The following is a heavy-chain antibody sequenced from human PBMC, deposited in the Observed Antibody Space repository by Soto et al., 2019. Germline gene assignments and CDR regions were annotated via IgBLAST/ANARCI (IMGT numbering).Heavy chain of an antibody. V-gene: IGHV3-74*01. CDR2: ISPDGSTT. CDR3: IRGSAAVVGGCFFDS. D-gene: IGHD2-21*01. Sequence: EVQLMQSGGGLLQPGTGGSLRLSCAASGFTFSRHWMHWVRQGPGKGLLWVSRISPDGSTTTYADSLKGRVTVSRDNAPCSLYLQLSSLTAEDTAVYYCIRGSAAVVGGCFFDSCGQGTLVTVSS. J-gene: IGHJ4*02. CDR1: GFTFSRHW.